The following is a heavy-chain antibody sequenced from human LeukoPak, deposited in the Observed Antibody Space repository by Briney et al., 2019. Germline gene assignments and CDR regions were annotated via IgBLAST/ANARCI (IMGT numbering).Heavy chain of an antibody. Sequence: GGSLRLSCAASGFTFSSYSMNWGRQGPGKGLEWVSSISSSSSYIYYADSVKGRFTISRDNAKNSLYLQMNSLRAEDTAVYYCARDARYASTYYYGSGSYDPTNWFDPWGQGTLVTVSS. V-gene: IGHV3-21*01. CDR2: ISSSSSYI. CDR3: ARDARYASTYYYGSGSYDPTNWFDP. CDR1: GFTFSSYS. D-gene: IGHD3-10*01. J-gene: IGHJ5*02.